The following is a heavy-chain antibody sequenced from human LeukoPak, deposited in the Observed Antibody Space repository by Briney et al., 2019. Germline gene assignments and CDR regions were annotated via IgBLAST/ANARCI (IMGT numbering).Heavy chain of an antibody. V-gene: IGHV3-7*01. CDR1: GFTLSDYC. CDR2: IKQDGSER. J-gene: IGHJ4*02. CDR3: ARAGRKRSSMTY. Sequence: GGSLRLSCEASGFTLSDYCMSWVRQAPGKGLEGVANIKQDGSERYYVDSVKDRFTISRDNAKNSLYLQTNSLRAQDTAVFYCARAGRKRSSMTYWGQGTLVTVSS.